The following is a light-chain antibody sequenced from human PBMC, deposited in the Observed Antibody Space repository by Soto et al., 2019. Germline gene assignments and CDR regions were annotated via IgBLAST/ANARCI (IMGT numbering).Light chain of an antibody. CDR2: DVS. J-gene: IGLJ2*01. CDR3: AAWDDSLSGVV. V-gene: IGLV2-11*01. Sequence: QSALTQPPSVSGSPGQSVTISCTGTSSDVGAYNFVSWYQQYPGKAPKLIIFDVSARPSGVPDRFSGSKSGNTASLTISGLQADDEADYYCAAWDDSLSGVVFGGGTQLTVL. CDR1: SSDVGAYNF.